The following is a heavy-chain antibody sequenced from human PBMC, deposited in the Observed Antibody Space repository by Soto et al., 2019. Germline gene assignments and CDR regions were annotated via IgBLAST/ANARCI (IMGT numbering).Heavy chain of an antibody. CDR1: GYTFTSYG. D-gene: IGHD2-15*01. V-gene: IGHV1-18*01. CDR2: ISAYNGNT. CDR3: AIAYCSGGSCYDNWFDP. Sequence: VKVSCKASGYTFTSYGISWVRQAPGQGLEWMGWISAYNGNTNYAQKLQGRVTMTTDTSTSTAYMELRSLRSDDTAVYYCAIAYCSGGSCYDNWFDPWGQGTLVTVSS. J-gene: IGHJ5*02.